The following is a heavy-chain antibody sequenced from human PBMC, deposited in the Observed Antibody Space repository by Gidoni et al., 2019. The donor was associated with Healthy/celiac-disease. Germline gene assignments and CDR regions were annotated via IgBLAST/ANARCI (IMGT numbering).Heavy chain of an antibody. CDR2: IIPIFGIA. Sequence: KKPGSSVKVSCKASGGTFSSYAISWVRQAPGQGFEWMGWIIPIFGIANYAQKFQGRVTISAVKSTSTAYLELSSLGSEEPAVFYCARGAGYCSGGSCSYYYFDYWGQGTLVTVSS. J-gene: IGHJ4*02. D-gene: IGHD2-15*01. V-gene: IGHV1-69*17. CDR1: GGTFSSYA. CDR3: ARGAGYCSGGSCSYYYFDY.